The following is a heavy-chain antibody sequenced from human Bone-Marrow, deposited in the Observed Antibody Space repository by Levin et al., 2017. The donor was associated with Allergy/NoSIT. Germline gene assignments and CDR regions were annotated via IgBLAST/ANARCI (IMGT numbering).Heavy chain of an antibody. CDR2: MNPNSGNT. D-gene: IGHD4-17*01. CDR1: GYTFTSYD. V-gene: IGHV1-8*01. J-gene: IGHJ4*02. Sequence: GESLKISCKASGYTFTSYDINWVRQATGQGLEWMGWMNPNSGNTGYAQKFQGRVTMTRNTSISTAYMELSSLRSEDTAVYYCARVVRYDYGDYPFDYWGQGTLVTVSS. CDR3: ARVVRYDYGDYPFDY.